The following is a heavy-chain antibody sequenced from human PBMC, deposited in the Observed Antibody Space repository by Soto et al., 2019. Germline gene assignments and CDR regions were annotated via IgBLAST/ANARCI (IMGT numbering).Heavy chain of an antibody. D-gene: IGHD7-27*01. CDR3: ARGPSGDKVDY. Sequence: SETLSLTCTVSGGSISSGGYYWSWIRQHPGKGLEWIGYIYYSGSTYYNPSLKSRVTISVDTSKNQFSLKLSSVTAADTVVYYCARGPSGDKVDYWGQGIQVTVSS. V-gene: IGHV4-31*03. CDR1: GGSISSGGYY. J-gene: IGHJ4*02. CDR2: IYYSGST.